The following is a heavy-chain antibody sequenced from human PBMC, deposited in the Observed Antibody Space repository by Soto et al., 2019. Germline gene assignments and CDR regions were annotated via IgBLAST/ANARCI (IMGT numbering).Heavy chain of an antibody. CDR3: AKELYDSVWGRPYTWFDP. D-gene: IGHD3-16*01. Sequence: QVQLVESGGGVVQPGRSLRLSCAASGFTFSSYGMHWVRQAPGKGLEWVAVISYDGSNKYYADSVKGRFTISRDNSKNTLYLQMNSRRAEDTAVYYCAKELYDSVWGRPYTWFDPWGQGTLVTVSS. V-gene: IGHV3-30*18. CDR2: ISYDGSNK. J-gene: IGHJ5*02. CDR1: GFTFSSYG.